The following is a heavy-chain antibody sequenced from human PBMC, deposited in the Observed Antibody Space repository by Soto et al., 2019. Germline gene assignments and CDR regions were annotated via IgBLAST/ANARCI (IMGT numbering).Heavy chain of an antibody. J-gene: IGHJ4*02. CDR1: GFTFSSYA. D-gene: IGHD4-17*01. CDR2: ISGSGGIT. V-gene: IGHV3-23*01. CDR3: AKGRRRGDYGDPNAYCFDY. Sequence: GGSLRLSCAASGFTFSSYAMSWVRQAPGKGLEWVSGISGSGGITYYAESVEGRSTISRDNSKNTLCLHMSSLRAEDTALYFCAKGRRRGDYGDPNAYCFDYWGQGTLVTVSS.